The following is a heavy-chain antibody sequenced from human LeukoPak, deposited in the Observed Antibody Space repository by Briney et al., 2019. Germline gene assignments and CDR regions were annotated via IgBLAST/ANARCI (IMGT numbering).Heavy chain of an antibody. D-gene: IGHD2-8*01. CDR2: IKQDGSEK. CDR1: GFTFSSYW. J-gene: IGHJ4*02. V-gene: IGHV3-7*01. CDR3: AIAPKYCTNGVCRQPFDY. Sequence: PGGSLRLSCAASGFTFSSYWMSWARQAPGKGLEWVANIKQDGSEKYYVDSVKGRFTISRDNAKNSLYLQMNSLRAEDTAVYYCAIAPKYCTNGVCRQPFDYWGQGTLVTVSS.